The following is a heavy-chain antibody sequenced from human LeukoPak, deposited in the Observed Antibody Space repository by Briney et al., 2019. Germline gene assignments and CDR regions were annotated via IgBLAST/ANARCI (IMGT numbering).Heavy chain of an antibody. J-gene: IGHJ5*02. V-gene: IGHV3-23*01. Sequence: GSLRLSCAASGFTFSSYAMSWVRQAPGKGLEWVSGISGGGGTTYYADSVKGRFTISRDNSKNTLYLQMNSLRAEDMAVYYCAKYKSSSWLDPWGQGTLVTVSS. D-gene: IGHD6-13*01. CDR3: AKYKSSSWLDP. CDR2: ISGGGGTT. CDR1: GFTFSSYA.